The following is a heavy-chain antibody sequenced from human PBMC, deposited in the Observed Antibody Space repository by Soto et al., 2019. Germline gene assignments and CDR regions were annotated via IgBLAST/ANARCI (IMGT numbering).Heavy chain of an antibody. J-gene: IGHJ6*03. D-gene: IGHD3-10*01. Sequence: GGSLRLSCAASGFTFSSYSMNWVRQAPGKGLEWVSSISSSSSYIYYADSVKGRFTISRDNAKNSLYLQMNSLRAEDTAVYYCARGGTLEYYYGSGTPYYYYYMDVWGKGTTVTVSS. CDR1: GFTFSSYS. CDR2: ISSSSSYI. V-gene: IGHV3-21*01. CDR3: ARGGTLEYYYGSGTPYYYYYMDV.